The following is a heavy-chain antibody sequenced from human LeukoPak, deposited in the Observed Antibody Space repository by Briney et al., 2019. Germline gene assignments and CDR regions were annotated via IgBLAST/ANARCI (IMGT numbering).Heavy chain of an antibody. V-gene: IGHV1-69*13. CDR1: GGTFISYA. Sequence: ASVKVSCKASGGTFISYAICWVRQAPGQGLEWMGGIIPMLDTANYAQKFQGRVTITADEPTSTAYMELSSLRSEDTAVYFCARAPYGSESKDYYYYYMDVWGKGTTVTISS. CDR2: IIPMLDTA. CDR3: ARAPYGSESKDYYYYYMDV. D-gene: IGHD3-10*01. J-gene: IGHJ6*03.